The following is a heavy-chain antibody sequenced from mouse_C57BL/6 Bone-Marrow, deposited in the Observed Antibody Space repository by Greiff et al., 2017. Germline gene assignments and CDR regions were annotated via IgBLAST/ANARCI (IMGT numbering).Heavy chain of an antibody. CDR1: GFTFTDYY. D-gene: IGHD2-4*01. J-gene: IGHJ3*01. V-gene: IGHV7-3*01. CDR3: ARYDYDAWFAY. Sequence: EVQGVESGGGLVQPGGSLSLSCAASGFTFTDYYMSWVRQPPGKALEWLGFIRNKANGYTTEYSASLKGRFTISRDNSQSILYLQMNALRAEDSATFYCARYDYDAWFAYWGQGTLVTVSA. CDR2: IRNKANGYTT.